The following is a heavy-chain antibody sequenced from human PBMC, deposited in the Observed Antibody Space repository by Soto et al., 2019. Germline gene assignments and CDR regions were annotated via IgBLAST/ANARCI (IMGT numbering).Heavy chain of an antibody. CDR3: ARGNWNEPGAFFDY. J-gene: IGHJ4*02. CDR1: GYTFKAYV. V-gene: IGHV1-3*01. CDR2: INAGNGNA. D-gene: IGHD1-1*01. Sequence: GASVKVSCKTSGYTFKAYVMHWVRQAPGQRLEWMGCINAGNGNARYSQNFQARVTITRDTSASTVYMELSGLRSEDTAVYYCARGNWNEPGAFFDYCAQGTLVTVSS.